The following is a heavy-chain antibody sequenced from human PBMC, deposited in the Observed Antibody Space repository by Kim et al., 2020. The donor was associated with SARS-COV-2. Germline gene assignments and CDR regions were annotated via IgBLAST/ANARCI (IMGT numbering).Heavy chain of an antibody. D-gene: IGHD3-9*01. J-gene: IGHJ4*02. Sequence: SLKSRVTISVDTSKNQFSRKLSSVTAADTAVYYCARGLKTGYYWLLGFDYWGQGTLVTVSS. V-gene: IGHV4-34*01. CDR3: ARGLKTGYYWLLGFDY.